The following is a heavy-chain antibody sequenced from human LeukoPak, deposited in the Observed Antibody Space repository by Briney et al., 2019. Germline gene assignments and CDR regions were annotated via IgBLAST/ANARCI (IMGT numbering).Heavy chain of an antibody. CDR3: ARDRPSRGYCSGGTCPLFDY. CDR2: ISAYNGNT. V-gene: IGHV1-18*04. CDR1: GYTFTSYG. J-gene: IGHJ4*02. D-gene: IGHD2-15*01. Sequence: ASVKVSCKASGYTFTSYGISWVRQAPGQGLKWMGWISAYNGNTNYAQKLQGRVTMTTDTSTSTAYMELRSLRSDDTAVYYCARDRPSRGYCSGGTCPLFDYWGQGTLVTVSS.